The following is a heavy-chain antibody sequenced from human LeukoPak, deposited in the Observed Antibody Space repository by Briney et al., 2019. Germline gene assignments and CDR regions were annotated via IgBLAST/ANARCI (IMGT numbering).Heavy chain of an antibody. CDR3: ARGVDYYENSGTIDY. V-gene: IGHV3-33*01. J-gene: IGHJ4*02. D-gene: IGHD3-22*01. Sequence: PGKSLRLSCTASGFTFSDYGTHWVRQPPGKGLEWVAIIWYDGSNKTYEDSVKGRFTISRDNSKNTLYLQMNSLRAEDTAVYYCARGVDYYENSGTIDYWGQGTLVTVSS. CDR1: GFTFSDYG. CDR2: IWYDGSNK.